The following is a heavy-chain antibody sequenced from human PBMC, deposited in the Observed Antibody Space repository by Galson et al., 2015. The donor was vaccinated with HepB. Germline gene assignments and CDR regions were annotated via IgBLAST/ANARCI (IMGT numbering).Heavy chain of an antibody. J-gene: IGHJ6*02. D-gene: IGHD4-11*01. V-gene: IGHV1-58*01. Sequence: SVKVSCKASGFTFTSSAVQWVRQARGQRLEWIGWIVVGSGNTNYAQKFQERVTITRDMSTSTAYMELSSLRSEDTAVYYCAAEEPQADSNSYYYGMDVWGQGTTVTVSS. CDR3: AAEEPQADSNSYYYGMDV. CDR2: IVVGSGNT. CDR1: GFTFTSSA.